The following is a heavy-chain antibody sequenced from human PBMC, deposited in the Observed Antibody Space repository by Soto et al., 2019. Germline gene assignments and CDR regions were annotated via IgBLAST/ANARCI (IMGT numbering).Heavy chain of an antibody. Sequence: GGSLRLSCAASGFTFTSYWMHWVRQAPGKGLVWVSRINFDGSDTNYADSVKGRFTISRDNSKNTLYLQMNSLRAEDTAVYYCAKGLGYCISTSCSVDYWGQGTLVTVSS. J-gene: IGHJ4*02. CDR2: INFDGSDT. CDR3: AKGLGYCISTSCSVDY. CDR1: GFTFTSYW. D-gene: IGHD2-2*01. V-gene: IGHV3-74*01.